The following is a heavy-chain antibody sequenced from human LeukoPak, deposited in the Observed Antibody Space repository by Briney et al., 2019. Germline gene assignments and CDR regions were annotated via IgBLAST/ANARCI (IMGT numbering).Heavy chain of an antibody. CDR3: AKRSSTSSGYFDL. CDR1: GFTFSSYS. V-gene: IGHV3-21*04. CDR2: ISSSSSYI. D-gene: IGHD3-22*01. Sequence: PGGSLRLSCAASGFTFSSYSMNWVRQAPGKGLEWVSSISSSSSYIYYADSVKGRFTISRDNAKNSLYLQMNSLRAEDTAVYYCAKRSSTSSGYFDLWGRGTLVTVSS. J-gene: IGHJ4*02.